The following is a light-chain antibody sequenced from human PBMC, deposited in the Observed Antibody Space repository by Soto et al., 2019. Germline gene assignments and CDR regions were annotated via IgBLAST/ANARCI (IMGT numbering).Light chain of an antibody. CDR2: DAS. J-gene: IGKJ3*01. CDR3: QQRSNWPPEVT. V-gene: IGKV3-11*01. Sequence: EIMLTQSPDTLSLSPGERATLSCRASQSVGSSLAWYQQKPGQAPRLLIYDASNRATGIPARFSGSGSGTDFTLTISSLDPEDFAVYYCQQRSNWPPEVTFGPGTKVDIK. CDR1: QSVGSS.